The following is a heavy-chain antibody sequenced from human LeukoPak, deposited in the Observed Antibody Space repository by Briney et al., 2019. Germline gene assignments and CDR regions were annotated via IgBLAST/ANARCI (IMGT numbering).Heavy chain of an antibody. CDR1: GFTFSSYS. D-gene: IGHD3-9*01. CDR3: ARARYDDILTGYLDY. V-gene: IGHV3-21*01. CDR2: ISSSSSYI. Sequence: GGSLRLSCAASGFTFSSYSMNWVRQAPGKGLEWVSSISSSSSYIYYADSVKGRFTISRDNSKNTLYLQMNSLRAEDTAVYYCARARYDDILTGYLDYWGQGTLVTVSS. J-gene: IGHJ4*02.